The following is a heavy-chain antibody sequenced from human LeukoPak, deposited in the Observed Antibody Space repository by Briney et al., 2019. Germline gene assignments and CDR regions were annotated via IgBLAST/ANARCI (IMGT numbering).Heavy chain of an antibody. CDR2: IFHNGNT. J-gene: IGHJ4*02. Sequence: PSETLSLTCTVSGGSISSYYWGWIRQPPGKGLEWIGNIFHNGNTHYNSSLKNQVTISLDTSKNQFSLKLISVTAADTAVYFCASSARVPFDYWGQGTLVTVSS. CDR3: ASSARVPFDY. V-gene: IGHV4-59*08. CDR1: GGSISSYY.